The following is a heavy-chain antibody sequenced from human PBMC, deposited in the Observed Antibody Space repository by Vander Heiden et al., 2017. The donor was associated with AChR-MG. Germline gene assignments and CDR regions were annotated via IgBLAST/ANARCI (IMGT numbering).Heavy chain of an antibody. D-gene: IGHD1-7*01. CDR1: GASISSYY. J-gene: IGHJ3*02. Sequence: QVQLQESGPGLVKPSETLSLTCTVSGASISSYYWSWIRQPPGKGLEWIGYIYYSGSTNYNPSLKSRVTISVDTSKNQFSLKLSSVTAADTAVYYCARLGELDEAFDIWGQGTMVTVSS. CDR2: IYYSGST. V-gene: IGHV4-59*01. CDR3: ARLGELDEAFDI.